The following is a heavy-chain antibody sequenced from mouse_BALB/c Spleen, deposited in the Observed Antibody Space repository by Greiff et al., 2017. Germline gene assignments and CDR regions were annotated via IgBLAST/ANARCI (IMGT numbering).Heavy chain of an antibody. V-gene: IGHV3-6*02. CDR1: GYSITSGYY. Sequence: VQLKESGPGLVKPSQSLSLTCSVTGYSITSGYYWNWIRQFPGNKLEWMGYISYDGSNNYNPSLKNRISITRDTSKNQFFLKLNSVTTEDTATYYCAREGYYYGNAYWGQGTLVTVSA. CDR3: AREGYYYGNAY. CDR2: ISYDGSN. J-gene: IGHJ3*01. D-gene: IGHD1-1*01.